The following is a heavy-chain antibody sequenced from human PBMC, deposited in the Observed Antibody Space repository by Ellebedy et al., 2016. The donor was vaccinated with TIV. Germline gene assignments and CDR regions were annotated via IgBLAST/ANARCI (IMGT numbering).Heavy chain of an antibody. CDR2: IYYSGST. J-gene: IGHJ4*02. Sequence: MPSETLSLTCTVSGGSISSSSYYWGWIRQPPGKGLDWIGYIYYSGSTNYNPSLKSRVTISVDTSKNQFSLKLSSVTAADTAVYYCARLYYYDSRKLDYWGQGTLVTVSS. CDR1: GGSISSSSYY. V-gene: IGHV4-61*05. D-gene: IGHD3-22*01. CDR3: ARLYYYDSRKLDY.